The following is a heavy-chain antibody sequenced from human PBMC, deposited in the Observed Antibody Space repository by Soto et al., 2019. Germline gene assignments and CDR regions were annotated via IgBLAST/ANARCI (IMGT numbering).Heavy chain of an antibody. Sequence: PSETLSLTCTVSGGSISSSSYYWGWIRQPPGKGLEWIGSIYYSGSTYYNPSLKSRVTISVDTSKNQFSLKLNSVTAADTAVYYCARLGSGCSGGSCYPDAFDIWGQGTMVTVSS. V-gene: IGHV4-39*01. CDR3: ARLGSGCSGGSCYPDAFDI. CDR2: IYYSGST. D-gene: IGHD2-15*01. CDR1: GGSISSSSYY. J-gene: IGHJ3*02.